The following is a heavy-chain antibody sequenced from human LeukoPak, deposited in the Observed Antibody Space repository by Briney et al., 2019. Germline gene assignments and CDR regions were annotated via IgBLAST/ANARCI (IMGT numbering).Heavy chain of an antibody. CDR2: ITGSGHTT. CDR1: GFIFSSYA. V-gene: IGHV3-23*01. J-gene: IGHJ1*01. CDR3: ARVAAGIGFFQH. Sequence: GGSLRLSCAASGFIFSSYAMRWVRRAPGKGLEWVSGITGSGHTTYYADSVKGRFTVSKDNSKNTLYLQMNSLKAEDTAVYYCARVAAGIGFFQHWGQGTLVTVPS. D-gene: IGHD6-13*01.